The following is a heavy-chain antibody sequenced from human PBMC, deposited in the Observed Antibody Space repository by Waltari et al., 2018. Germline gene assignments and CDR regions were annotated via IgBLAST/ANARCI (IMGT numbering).Heavy chain of an antibody. CDR3: ARTGRSPYYYDSSGYYLDY. V-gene: IGHV1-69*05. CDR1: VGTFSSYA. Sequence: QVQLVQSGAEVKKPGSSVKVSCKASVGTFSSYAISWVRQAPGQGLEWIGGTIPIFGTENYAQNFQGRVTSTTDESTSTAYMELSSLRSEDTAVYYCARTGRSPYYYDSSGYYLDYWGQGTLVTVSS. D-gene: IGHD3-22*01. CDR2: TIPIFGTE. J-gene: IGHJ4*02.